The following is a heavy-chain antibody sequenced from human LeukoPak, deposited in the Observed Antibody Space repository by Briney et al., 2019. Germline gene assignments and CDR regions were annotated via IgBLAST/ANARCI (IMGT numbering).Heavy chain of an antibody. Sequence: GGSLRLSCAASGFTFSSYAMSWVRQARRKGLERVSAISGSGGSTYYADSVKGRFTISRDNSKNTLYLQMNSLRAEDTAVYYCAKEVYYGDYVSPIDYWGQGTLVTVSS. CDR3: AKEVYYGDYVSPIDY. D-gene: IGHD4-17*01. CDR1: GFTFSSYA. CDR2: ISGSGGST. V-gene: IGHV3-23*01. J-gene: IGHJ4*02.